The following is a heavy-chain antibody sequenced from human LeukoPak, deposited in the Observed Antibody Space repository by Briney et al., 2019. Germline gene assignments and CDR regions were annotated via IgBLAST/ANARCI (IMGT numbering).Heavy chain of an antibody. J-gene: IGHJ4*02. CDR2: VNRNSGGT. D-gene: IGHD6-13*01. V-gene: IGHV3-23*01. CDR3: ATGDVSSWEYF. CDR1: GFTFTNYD. Sequence: GGSLRLSCAASGFTFTNYDMTWVRHAPGKGLEWVSGVNRNSGGTYYADSAKGGFTISRDNAKNSLYLQMNSLRAEDTALYYCATGDVSSWEYFWGRGALVSVCS.